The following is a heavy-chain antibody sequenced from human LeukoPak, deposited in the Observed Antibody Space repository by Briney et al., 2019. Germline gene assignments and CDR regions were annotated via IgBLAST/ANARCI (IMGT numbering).Heavy chain of an antibody. J-gene: IGHJ4*02. CDR3: ARESQYCSGGSCHHRFDY. CDR2: ISSSGRTM. D-gene: IGHD2-15*01. Sequence: KSGGSLRLSCAASGFIFSSYEMSWVRQAPGKGLEWVSYISSSGRTMYYADSVKGRFTVSRDNAKNSLYLQMNSLRAEDTAVYYCARESQYCSGGSCHHRFDYWGQGTLVTVSS. V-gene: IGHV3-48*03. CDR1: GFIFSSYE.